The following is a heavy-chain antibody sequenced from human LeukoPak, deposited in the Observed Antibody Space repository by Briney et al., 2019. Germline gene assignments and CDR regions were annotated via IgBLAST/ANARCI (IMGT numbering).Heavy chain of an antibody. J-gene: IGHJ1*01. CDR1: VFIFSDYE. CDR3: AKERLSCGGHCRVD. CDR2: INSGGEDI. V-gene: IGHV3-48*03. Sequence: PGGSLRLSCAASVFIFSDYEMNCVRHSPGKGVEGVSYINSGGEDIFCAVSVRGSFTISRDIPENSLSLQMNTVRAEDTALVYCAKERLSCGGHCRVDWGQGTRVTVSS. D-gene: IGHD2-21*02.